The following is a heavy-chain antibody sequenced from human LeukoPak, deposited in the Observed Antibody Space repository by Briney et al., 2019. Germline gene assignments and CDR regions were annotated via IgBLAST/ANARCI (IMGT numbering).Heavy chain of an antibody. CDR1: GGSISSSSYY. V-gene: IGHV4-39*01. CDR3: ATRYNWNYPFDY. Sequence: SETLSLTCTVSGGSISSSSYYWDWIRQPPGRGLEWIGSIYYSGSTYYNPSLKSRVTISVDTSKNQFSLKLSSVTAADTAVYYCATRYNWNYPFDYWGQGTLVTVCS. J-gene: IGHJ4*02. D-gene: IGHD1-7*01. CDR2: IYYSGST.